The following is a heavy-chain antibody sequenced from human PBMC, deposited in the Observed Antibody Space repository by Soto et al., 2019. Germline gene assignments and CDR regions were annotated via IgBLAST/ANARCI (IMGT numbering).Heavy chain of an antibody. V-gene: IGHV3-30*18. J-gene: IGHJ4*02. CDR2: ISYDGSNK. CDR1: GFTFSSYG. Sequence: PGGSLRLSCAASGFTFSSYGMHWVRQAPGKGLEWVAVISYDGSNKYYADSVKGRFTISRDNSKNTLYLQMNSLRAEDTAVYYCAKDEADSNPEYYFDYWGQGALVTISS. D-gene: IGHD4-4*01. CDR3: AKDEADSNPEYYFDY.